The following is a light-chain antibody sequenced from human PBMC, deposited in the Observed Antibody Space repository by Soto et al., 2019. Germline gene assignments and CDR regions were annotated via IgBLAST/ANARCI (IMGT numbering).Light chain of an antibody. J-gene: IGKJ1*01. V-gene: IGKV3-20*01. CDR2: DAS. CDR1: QSLVNTY. CDR3: QSYGSSRT. Sequence: EIVLTQSPATLSLSPGERATLSFRASQSLVNTYVAWYQQKAGQAPRLLFYDASTRATGIPDRFSGSGSGTDFTLSISRLEPEDFAVYYCQSYGSSRTFGHGTKV.